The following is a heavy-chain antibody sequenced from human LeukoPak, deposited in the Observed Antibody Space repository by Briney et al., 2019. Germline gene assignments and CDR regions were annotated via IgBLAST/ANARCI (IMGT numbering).Heavy chain of an antibody. CDR1: GFTFSSSW. Sequence: AGGSLRLSCAASGFTFSSSWMGWVRQAPGKGLEWLANIKQDGSGKNYVDSVKGRFTISRDNAKNSLYLQMSSLRAEDTAVYYCARGGYSRWDSWGQGTLVTVSS. J-gene: IGHJ4*02. D-gene: IGHD2-21*01. CDR3: ARGGYSRWDS. CDR2: IKQDGSGK. V-gene: IGHV3-7*01.